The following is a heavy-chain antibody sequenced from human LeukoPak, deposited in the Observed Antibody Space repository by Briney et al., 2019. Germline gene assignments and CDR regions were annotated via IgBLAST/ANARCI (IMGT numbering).Heavy chain of an antibody. CDR2: IKQDGSEK. Sequence: GGSLRLSCAASGFTLSSYWMRWVRHAPGKGLEWVANIKQDGSEKYYLDSVKGRFTISRDNAKNSLYLQMNSLRADDTAVYYCAKGEDSVAGATKDYWGQGTLVTVSS. CDR1: GFTLSSYW. D-gene: IGHD6-19*01. J-gene: IGHJ4*02. CDR3: AKGEDSVAGATKDY. V-gene: IGHV3-7*04.